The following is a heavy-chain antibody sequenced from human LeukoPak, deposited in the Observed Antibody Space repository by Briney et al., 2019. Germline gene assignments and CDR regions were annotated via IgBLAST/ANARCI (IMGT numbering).Heavy chain of an antibody. J-gene: IGHJ5*02. CDR2: IYYSGST. D-gene: IGHD2-2*02. V-gene: IGHV4-39*01. Sequence: SETQSLTCTVSGGSISSSSYYWGWIRQPPGKGLEWIGRIYYSGSTYYNPSLKSRVTISVGTSKNQFSLKLSSVTAADTAVYYCASSQYCSSTSCYTGGYWFDPWGQGTLVTVSS. CDR3: ASSQYCSSTSCYTGGYWFDP. CDR1: GGSISSSSYY.